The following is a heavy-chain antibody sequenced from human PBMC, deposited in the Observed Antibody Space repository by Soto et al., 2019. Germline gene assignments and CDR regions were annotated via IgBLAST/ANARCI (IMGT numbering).Heavy chain of an antibody. CDR1: GYTFTGYY. CDR2: INPNSGGT. J-gene: IGHJ3*02. D-gene: IGHD1-26*01. V-gene: IGHV1-2*02. CDR3: ARDPFALVGATVLYAFDI. Sequence: QVQLVQSGAEVKKPGASVKVSCKASGYTFTGYYMHWVRQAPGQGLEWMGWINPNSGGTNYAQKFQVRGPMTSDPSISTAYMELSRLRYDDTAVYYCARDPFALVGATVLYAFDIWGQGTMVTVSS.